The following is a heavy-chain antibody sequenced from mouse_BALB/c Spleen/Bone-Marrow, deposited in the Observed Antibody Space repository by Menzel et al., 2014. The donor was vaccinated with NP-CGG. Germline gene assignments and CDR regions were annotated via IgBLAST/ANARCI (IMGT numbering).Heavy chain of an antibody. D-gene: IGHD2-1*01. CDR3: ARKGNYGWFAY. Sequence: LVESGASVKISCKASGHSFTAYYIHWVRQSHVKSLEWIGRINPYNGATSYNQNFKDKASLTVDKSSSTAYMELHSLTSEDSAVYYCARKGNYGWFAYWGQGTLVTVSA. V-gene: IGHV1-26*01. CDR2: INPYNGAT. J-gene: IGHJ3*01. CDR1: GHSFTAYY.